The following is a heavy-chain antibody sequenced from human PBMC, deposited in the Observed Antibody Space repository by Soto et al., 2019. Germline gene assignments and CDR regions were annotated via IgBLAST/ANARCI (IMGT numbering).Heavy chain of an antibody. CDR3: ARGRPSIWFGEFWFDP. Sequence: GGSLRLSCAASGFTFSSYAMSWVRQAPGKGLEWVSSIDYRGDKTYYADPVRGRFTISRDNSKSTLFLQMDSLTTEDTAIYYCARGRPSIWFGEFWFDPWGQGTLVTVSS. D-gene: IGHD3-10*01. J-gene: IGHJ5*02. V-gene: IGHV3-23*01. CDR1: GFTFSSYA. CDR2: IDYRGDKT.